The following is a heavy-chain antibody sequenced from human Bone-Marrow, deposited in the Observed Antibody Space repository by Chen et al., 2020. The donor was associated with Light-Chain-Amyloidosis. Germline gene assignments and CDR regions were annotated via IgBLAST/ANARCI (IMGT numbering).Heavy chain of an antibody. D-gene: IGHD3-16*02. J-gene: IGHJ5*02. Sequence: QLQLPESGPGLVKPSETRSLTCTVSGASINRSPYFWGWIRQSPGNGLEWIGTVFSTGTTYYNPSLKSRLTISVDTSKSQFSLKLSSVTAADTAVYYCARHPRYLDWFDPWGQGTLVIVSS. CDR2: VFSTGTT. CDR1: GASINRSPYF. V-gene: IGHV4-39*01. CDR3: ARHPRYLDWFDP.